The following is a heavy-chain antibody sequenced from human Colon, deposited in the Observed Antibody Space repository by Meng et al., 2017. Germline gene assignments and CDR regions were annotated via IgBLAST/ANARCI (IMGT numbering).Heavy chain of an antibody. CDR2: INHSGST. D-gene: IGHD5-18*01. CDR3: ARGRRGYSYGYSNY. Sequence: QVQLQQWGAGLLKPSETLSLTFAVYGGSFSGYYWSWIRQPPGKGLEWIGEINHSGSTNYNPSLKSRVTISVDTSKNQFSLKLSSATAADTAVYYCARGRRGYSYGYSNYWGQGTLVTVSS. CDR1: GGSFSGYY. J-gene: IGHJ4*02. V-gene: IGHV4-34*01.